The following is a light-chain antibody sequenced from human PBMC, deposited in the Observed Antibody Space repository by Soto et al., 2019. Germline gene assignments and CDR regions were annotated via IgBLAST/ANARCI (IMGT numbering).Light chain of an antibody. CDR1: QSLNSNY. J-gene: IGKJ5*01. CDR2: GAS. Sequence: EVVLTQSPGTLCLSPGERATLSCRASQSLNSNYLAWYQQKPGQAPRLLIYGASNRATGIPDRFSGSGSGTDFALNISRLEPEDFAVYYCQQYGTSSITFGQGTRLEI. V-gene: IGKV3-20*01. CDR3: QQYGTSSIT.